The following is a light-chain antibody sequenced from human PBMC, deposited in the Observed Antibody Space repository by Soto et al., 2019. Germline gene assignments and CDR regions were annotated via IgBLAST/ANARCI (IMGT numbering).Light chain of an antibody. Sequence: EIVLTQSPATLSLSPGERATLSCRASQSVRSYLAWYQQKVGQAPRLLIYAASNRATGIPARFSGSGSGTDFTLTISSLEPEDFAVYFFQQRSNWPRTFGQGTKVEIK. CDR1: QSVRSY. J-gene: IGKJ1*01. V-gene: IGKV3-11*01. CDR3: QQRSNWPRT. CDR2: AAS.